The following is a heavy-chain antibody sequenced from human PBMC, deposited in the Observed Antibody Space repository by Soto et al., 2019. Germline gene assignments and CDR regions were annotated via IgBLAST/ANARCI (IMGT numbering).Heavy chain of an antibody. D-gene: IGHD2-21*01. Sequence: EVQLVESGGGLIQPGGSLRLSCAASGFTFSNSWMHWVRQAPGKGLVWVSRVNGDGTSTSYADSVKGRFSISRDNAKNTLYLQMNSLRVEATAVYYGASELFYWGQGPLVTVSS. V-gene: IGHV3-74*01. CDR1: GFTFSNSW. CDR2: VNGDGTST. CDR3: ASELFY. J-gene: IGHJ4*02.